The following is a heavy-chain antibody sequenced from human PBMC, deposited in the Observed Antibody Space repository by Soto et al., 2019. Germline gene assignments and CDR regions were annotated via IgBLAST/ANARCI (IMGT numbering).Heavy chain of an antibody. CDR3: ARDALNSYGYVEYYFDY. Sequence: QVQLVESGGGLVKPGGSLRLSCAASGFTFSDYYMSWIRQAPAKGLEWVSYISSSSSYTNYADSVKGRFTISRDNAKNSLYLQMNSLRAEDTAVYYCARDALNSYGYVEYYFDYWGQGTLVTVSS. CDR2: ISSSSSYT. CDR1: GFTFSDYY. J-gene: IGHJ4*02. D-gene: IGHD5-18*01. V-gene: IGHV3-11*05.